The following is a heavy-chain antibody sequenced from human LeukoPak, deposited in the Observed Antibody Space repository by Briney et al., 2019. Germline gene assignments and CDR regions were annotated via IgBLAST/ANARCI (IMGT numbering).Heavy chain of an antibody. CDR1: GYSFTSYW. J-gene: IGHJ5*02. D-gene: IGHD6-13*01. CDR3: ARRRSVRVAAAGNFDP. Sequence: GESLKISCKGSGYSFTSYWIGWVRQMPGKGLEWMGIIYPGDSDTRYSPSFQGQVTISADKSISTAYLQWSSLKASDTAMYYCARRRSVRVAAAGNFDPWGQGTLVTVSS. V-gene: IGHV5-51*01. CDR2: IYPGDSDT.